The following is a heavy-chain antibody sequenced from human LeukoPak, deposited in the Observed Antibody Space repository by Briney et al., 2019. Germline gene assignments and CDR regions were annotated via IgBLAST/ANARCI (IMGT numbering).Heavy chain of an antibody. CDR2: TNPKSGGT. Sequence: GASVTVSCTASGYTFSCYYIHWVRQAPGQGLEWMGWTNPKSGGTNYAQKFQGRVTMTRDTSITTAYMELSRLRSDDTAVYYCTRELGCSGGSCYPDYWGQGTLVTVSS. J-gene: IGHJ4*02. V-gene: IGHV1-2*02. CDR3: TRELGCSGGSCYPDY. D-gene: IGHD2-15*01. CDR1: GYTFSCYY.